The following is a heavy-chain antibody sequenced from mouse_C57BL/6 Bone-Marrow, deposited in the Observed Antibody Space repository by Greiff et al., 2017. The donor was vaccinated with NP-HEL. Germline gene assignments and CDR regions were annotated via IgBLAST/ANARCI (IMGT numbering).Heavy chain of an antibody. CDR3: ARKAYYGRSYEFAY. V-gene: IGHV1-50*01. Sequence: QVQLQQSGAELVKPGASVKLSCKASGYTFTTYWMQWVKQRPGQGLEWIGEIDPSDSYTNYNQKFKGKATLTVDTSSSTAYMQLSSLTSEVSAVYYCARKAYYGRSYEFAYWGQGTLVTVSA. J-gene: IGHJ3*01. CDR1: GYTFTTYW. CDR2: IDPSDSYT. D-gene: IGHD1-1*01.